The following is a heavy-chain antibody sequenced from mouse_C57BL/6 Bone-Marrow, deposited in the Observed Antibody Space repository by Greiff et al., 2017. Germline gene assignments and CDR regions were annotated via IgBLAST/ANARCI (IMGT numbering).Heavy chain of an antibody. CDR2: IYPGSGNT. Sequence: QVQLQQSGAELVRPGASVKLSCKASGYTFTDYYINWVKQRPGQGLEWIARIYPGSGNTYYNEKFKGKATLTAEKSSSTAYMQLSSLTSEDSAVYCCARVGLLGEFDYWGQGTTLTVSS. CDR1: GYTFTDYY. V-gene: IGHV1-76*01. D-gene: IGHD4-1*01. J-gene: IGHJ2*01. CDR3: ARVGLLGEFDY.